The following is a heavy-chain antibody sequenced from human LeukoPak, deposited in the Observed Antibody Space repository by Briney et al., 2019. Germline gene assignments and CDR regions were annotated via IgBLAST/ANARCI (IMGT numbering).Heavy chain of an antibody. Sequence: GGSLRLSCAASGFTFSTYSMNWVRQAPGNGLEWVSYISSRSTTIYYADSVKGRFTISRDNAKNSLYLQMNSLRAEDTAVYYCARALDDFWSGFDYWGQGTLVTVSS. V-gene: IGHV3-48*04. CDR2: ISSRSTTI. CDR3: ARALDDFWSGFDY. J-gene: IGHJ4*02. D-gene: IGHD3-3*01. CDR1: GFTFSTYS.